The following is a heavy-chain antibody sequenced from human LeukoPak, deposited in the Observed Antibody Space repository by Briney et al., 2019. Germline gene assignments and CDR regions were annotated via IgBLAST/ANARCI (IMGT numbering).Heavy chain of an antibody. J-gene: IGHJ3*02. V-gene: IGHV4-31*03. Sequence: PSETLSLTCTVSGGSISSGGYYWSWIRQHPGKGLEWIGYIYYSGSTYYNPSLKSRVTISVDTSKNQFSLKLSSVTAADTAVYYCARHRSTITMVRVAFDIWGQGTMVTVSS. CDR2: IYYSGST. CDR1: GGSISSGGYY. D-gene: IGHD3-10*01. CDR3: ARHRSTITMVRVAFDI.